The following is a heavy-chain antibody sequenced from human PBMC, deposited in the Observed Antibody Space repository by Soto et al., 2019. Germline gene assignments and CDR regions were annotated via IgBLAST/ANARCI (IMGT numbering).Heavy chain of an antibody. Sequence: QVQLVQSGAEVKKPGASVKVSCKASGYTFTSYYMHWVRQAPGQGLEWMGIINPRGGSTSYAQKFQGRVTMTRDTSTSTVYMELSSLRSEDTAVYYCARAGVDTAMLDYWGQGTLVTVSS. D-gene: IGHD5-18*01. CDR2: INPRGGST. CDR1: GYTFTSYY. CDR3: ARAGVDTAMLDY. J-gene: IGHJ4*02. V-gene: IGHV1-46*01.